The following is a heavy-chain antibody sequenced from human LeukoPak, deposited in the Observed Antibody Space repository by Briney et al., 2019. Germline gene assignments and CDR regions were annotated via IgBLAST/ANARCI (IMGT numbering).Heavy chain of an antibody. Sequence: GGSLRLSCAASGFTFSVYYLSWIRQAPGKGLEWVSYISSSGNTIYYADSVKGRFTMSRDNAQNSLYLQMNSLRAEDTAVYYCASTRGSYGFTDYWGQGTLVTVSS. CDR1: GFTFSVYY. D-gene: IGHD5-18*01. CDR2: ISSSGNTI. V-gene: IGHV3-11*04. CDR3: ASTRGSYGFTDY. J-gene: IGHJ4*02.